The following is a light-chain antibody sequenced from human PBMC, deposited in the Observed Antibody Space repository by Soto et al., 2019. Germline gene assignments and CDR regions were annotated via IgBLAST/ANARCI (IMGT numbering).Light chain of an antibody. CDR3: SSFAGNNNLV. V-gene: IGLV2-8*01. J-gene: IGLJ1*01. Sequence: QSVLTQPASVSGSPGQSITISCTGTSSDVGGHNYVSWYQRHPGKAPKLVIYEVTKRPSGVPDRFSGSKSGSTATLTVSGLQAEDEAEYHCSSFAGNNNLVFGTGTKVTV. CDR2: EVT. CDR1: SSDVGGHNY.